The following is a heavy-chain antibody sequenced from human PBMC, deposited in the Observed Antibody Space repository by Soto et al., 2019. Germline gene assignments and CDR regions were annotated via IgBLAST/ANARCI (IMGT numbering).Heavy chain of an antibody. J-gene: IGHJ4*02. CDR3: ARGGQDFWSGPFDY. CDR2: IDNSGST. V-gene: IGHV4-4*07. D-gene: IGHD3-3*01. CDR1: GGSISSYF. Sequence: TLSLTCTVSGGSISSYFCNWIRQPAGKGLEWIGRIDNSGSTNYNPSLKSRITMSADTSRNQFSLKLNSVTAADTAVYYCARGGQDFWSGPFDYWGQGALVTVSS.